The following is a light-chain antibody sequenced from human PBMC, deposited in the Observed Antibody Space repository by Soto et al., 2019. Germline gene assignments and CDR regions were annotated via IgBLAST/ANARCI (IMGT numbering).Light chain of an antibody. J-gene: IGLJ2*01. V-gene: IGLV2-8*01. CDR2: GVS. CDR1: SSDVGGYNY. Sequence: QSALTQPPSASGSPGQSVTISCTGTSSDVGGYNYVSWYQQHPGKAPKLMIYGVSKRPSGVPDRFSGSKSGNTASLTVSGLQAEAEADYYCSSYAGSNNLVFGGGTKLTVL. CDR3: SSYAGSNNLV.